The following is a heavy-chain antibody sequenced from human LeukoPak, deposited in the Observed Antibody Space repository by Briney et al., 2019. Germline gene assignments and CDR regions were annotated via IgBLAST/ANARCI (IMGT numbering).Heavy chain of an antibody. V-gene: IGHV1-69*11. CDR3: ARADYDFWSGYPKNDFDY. CDR1: GGTFSSYA. J-gene: IGHJ4*02. D-gene: IGHD3-3*01. Sequence: ASVKVSCKASGGTFSSYAISWVRQAPGQGLEWMGRIIPILGTANYAQKFQGRVTITTDESTSTAYMELSSLRSEDTAVYYCARADYDFWSGYPKNDFDYWGQGTLVTVSS. CDR2: IIPILGTA.